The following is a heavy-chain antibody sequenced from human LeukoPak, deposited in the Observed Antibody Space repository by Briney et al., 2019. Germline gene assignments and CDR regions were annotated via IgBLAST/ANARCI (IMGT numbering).Heavy chain of an antibody. Sequence: SETLSLTCTVSGGSISSSSYYWGWIRQPPGKGLEWIGSIYYSGSTYYNPSLKSRVTISVDTSKNQFSLKLSSVTAADTAVYYCARANWGSSIKRRWYFDLWGRGTLVTVSS. V-gene: IGHV4-39*07. CDR1: GGSISSSSYY. J-gene: IGHJ2*01. CDR3: ARANWGSSIKRRWYFDL. D-gene: IGHD7-27*01. CDR2: IYYSGST.